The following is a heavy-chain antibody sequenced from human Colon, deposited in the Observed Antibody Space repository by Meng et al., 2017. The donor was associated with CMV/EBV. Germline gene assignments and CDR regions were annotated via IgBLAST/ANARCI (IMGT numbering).Heavy chain of an antibody. D-gene: IGHD2-2*01. V-gene: IGHV1-46*01. Sequence: ASVKVSCKSSGYTLTASYFHWVRQAPGQGLEWLGIMHYSSGNTAHTQKLQGRVSMTRDTSTSTVYFELTGLRSDDTAVYYCAREFRRYQLLSDVFWFDPWGQGTLVTVSS. CDR2: MHYSSGNT. CDR1: GYTLTASY. J-gene: IGHJ5*02. CDR3: AREFRRYQLLSDVFWFDP.